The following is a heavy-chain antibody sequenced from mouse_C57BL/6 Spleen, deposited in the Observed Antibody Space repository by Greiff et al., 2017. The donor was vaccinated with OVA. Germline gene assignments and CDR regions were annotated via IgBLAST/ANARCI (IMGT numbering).Heavy chain of an antibody. D-gene: IGHD2-2*01. CDR3: SYGYDYYFDY. J-gene: IGHJ2*01. CDR2: IHPNSGST. V-gene: IGHV1-64*01. Sequence: QVQLQQPGAELVKPGASVKLSCKASGYTFTSHWMHWVKQRPGQGLEWIGMIHPNSGSTNYNEKFKSKATLTVDKSSSTAYMQLSSLTSEDSAVYYCSYGYDYYFDYWGQGTTLTVSS. CDR1: GYTFTSHW.